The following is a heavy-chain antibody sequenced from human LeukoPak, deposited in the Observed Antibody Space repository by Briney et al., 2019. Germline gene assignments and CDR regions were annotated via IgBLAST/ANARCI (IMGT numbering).Heavy chain of an antibody. CDR1: GYTFTSYD. J-gene: IGHJ4*02. CDR3: ARGPPNWGYDY. D-gene: IGHD7-27*01. V-gene: IGHV1-8*01. CDR2: MSPNSGDT. Sequence: ASVKVSCKASGYTFTSYDFNWVRQATGQRPEWMGWMSPNSGDTDYAQKSQDRVTMTRNTSISTAYMELSSLRSDDTAVYYCARGPPNWGYDYWGPGTLVTVSS.